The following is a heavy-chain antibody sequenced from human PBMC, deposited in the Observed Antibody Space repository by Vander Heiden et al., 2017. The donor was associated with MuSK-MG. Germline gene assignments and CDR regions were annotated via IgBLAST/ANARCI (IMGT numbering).Heavy chain of an antibody. V-gene: IGHV4-34*01. J-gene: IGHJ4*02. Sequence: QVQLQQWGAGLLKPSETLSLTCAVYGGSFSGSYWSWIRQPPGKGLEWIGEINHSGSNNYNPSLKSRVTISVDTSKNQFSLKLSSVTAADTAVYYCARNQEESPSYFDYWGQGTLVTVSS. CDR3: ARNQEESPSYFDY. CDR2: INHSGSN. CDR1: GGSFSGSY.